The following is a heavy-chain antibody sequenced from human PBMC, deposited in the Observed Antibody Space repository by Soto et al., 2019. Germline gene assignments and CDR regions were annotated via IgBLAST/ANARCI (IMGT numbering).Heavy chain of an antibody. D-gene: IGHD6-6*01. CDR3: ARGSSIAGLYYGMDV. CDR1: GGSISSGGYY. Sequence: QVQLQESGPGLVKPSQTLSLTCTVSGGSISSGGYYWTWIRQHPGKGLEWIGYNYYSGITYYNPSLKVRVTISLDTSKTQFSLKLSSVTAADTAVYYGARGSSIAGLYYGMDVWGQGTTVTVSS. V-gene: IGHV4-31*03. CDR2: NYYSGIT. J-gene: IGHJ6*02.